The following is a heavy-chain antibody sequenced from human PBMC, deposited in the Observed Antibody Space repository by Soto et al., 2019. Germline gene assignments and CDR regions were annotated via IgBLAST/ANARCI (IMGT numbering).Heavy chain of an antibody. Sequence: SETLSLTCTVSGVSISSYYWSWIRQPPGKGLDWIGYIYYSGSTNYNPSLKSRVTISVDTSKNQFSLKLSSVTAADTAVYYCARGDLMWLPTEYWGQGTLGTVSS. D-gene: IGHD5-12*01. V-gene: IGHV4-59*01. CDR3: ARGDLMWLPTEY. J-gene: IGHJ4*02. CDR2: IYYSGST. CDR1: GVSISSYY.